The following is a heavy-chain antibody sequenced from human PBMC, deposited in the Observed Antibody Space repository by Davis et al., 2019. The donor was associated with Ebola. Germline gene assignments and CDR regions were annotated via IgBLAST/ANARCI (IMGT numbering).Heavy chain of an antibody. J-gene: IGHJ4*02. CDR3: VRDKDYGFDY. CDR2: IRTTTEGG. D-gene: IGHD4-17*01. CDR1: GFTFSYYT. V-gene: IGHV3-48*02. Sequence: GESLKISCSASGFTFSYYTINWVRQAPGKGLEWISNIRTTTEGGMTYADSVKGRFTISRDDARDSLSLQMTSLRDEDTAVYYCVRDKDYGFDYWGQGTLVTVSS.